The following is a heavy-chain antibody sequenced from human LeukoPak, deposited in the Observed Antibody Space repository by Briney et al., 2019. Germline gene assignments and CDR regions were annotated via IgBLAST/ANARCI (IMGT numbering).Heavy chain of an antibody. CDR3: ARQSREMATINARVGRMGGFDP. CDR1: GGSISSSNW. V-gene: IGHV4-4*02. CDR2: IYHSGST. D-gene: IGHD5-24*01. Sequence: PSGTLSLTCAVSGGSISSSNWWSWVRQPPGKGLEWIGEIYHSGSTNYNPSLKSRVTISVDKSKNQFSLKLSSVTAADTAVYYCARQSREMATINARVGRMGGFDPWGQGTLVTVSS. J-gene: IGHJ5*02.